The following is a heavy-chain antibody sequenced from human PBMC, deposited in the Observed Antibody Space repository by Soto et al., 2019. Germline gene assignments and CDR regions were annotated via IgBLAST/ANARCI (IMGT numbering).Heavy chain of an antibody. D-gene: IGHD3-22*01. CDR1: GFTFSSYG. Sequence: PGGSLRLSCAASGFTFSSYGMHWVRQAPGKGLEWVAVIWYDGSNKYYADSVKGRFTISRDNAKNSLYLQMNSLRAEDTAVYYCARLGSSGYYPAAEYYYYYGMDVWGQGTTVTVSS. V-gene: IGHV3-33*03. J-gene: IGHJ6*02. CDR2: IWYDGSNK. CDR3: ARLGSSGYYPAAEYYYYYGMDV.